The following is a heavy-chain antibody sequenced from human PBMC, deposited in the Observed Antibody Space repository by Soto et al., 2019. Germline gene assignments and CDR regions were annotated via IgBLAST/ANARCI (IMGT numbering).Heavy chain of an antibody. CDR3: ARAPILWFGELLQTNWYSDL. V-gene: IGHV1-18*01. J-gene: IGHJ2*01. CDR2: ISAYNGNT. Sequence: ASVKVSCEASGYTFTSYGISWVRQAPGQGLEWMGWISAYNGNTNYAQKLQGRVTMTTDTSTSTAYMELRSLRSDDTAVYYCARAPILWFGELLQTNWYSDLWGRGTLVTVSS. D-gene: IGHD3-10*01. CDR1: GYTFTSYG.